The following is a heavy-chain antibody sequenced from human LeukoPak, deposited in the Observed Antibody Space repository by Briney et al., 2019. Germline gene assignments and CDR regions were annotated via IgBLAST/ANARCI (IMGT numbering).Heavy chain of an antibody. CDR2: INWNGGTT. V-gene: IGHV3-20*04. D-gene: IGHD3-22*01. CDR3: ARDKHYYDSSNYV. CDR1: GFTFNDYG. Sequence: TGGSLRLSCAASGFTFNDYGMSWVRQGPGKGLEWVSGINWNGGTTGYSDSVKGRFTISRDNAKNSLYLQMNSLRAEDTALYYCARDKHYYDSSNYVWGQGPLVTVSS. J-gene: IGHJ4*02.